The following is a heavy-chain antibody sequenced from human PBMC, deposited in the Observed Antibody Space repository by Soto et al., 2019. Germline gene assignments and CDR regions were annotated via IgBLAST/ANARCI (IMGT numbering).Heavy chain of an antibody. D-gene: IGHD3-9*01. V-gene: IGHV1-18*01. Sequence: ASVKVSCKASGYTFTSYGISWVRQAPGQGLEWMGWISAYNGNTNYAQKLQGRVTMTTDTSTSTAYMELRSLRSDDTAVYYCARDGYYDILTGYRPPDYWGQGTLVTVSS. CDR2: ISAYNGNT. CDR3: ARDGYYDILTGYRPPDY. CDR1: GYTFTSYG. J-gene: IGHJ4*02.